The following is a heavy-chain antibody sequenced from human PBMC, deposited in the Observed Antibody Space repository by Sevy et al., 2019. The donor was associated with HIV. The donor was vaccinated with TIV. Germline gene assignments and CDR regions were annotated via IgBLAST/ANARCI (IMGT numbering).Heavy chain of an antibody. V-gene: IGHV3-48*03. CDR2: ISSRGSAI. CDR1: GFIFSSYE. J-gene: IGHJ4*02. Sequence: SLRLSCAASGFIFSSYEMTWIRQAPGKGLEWISSISSRGSAIYYANSVRGRFTIFRDNAENFLYLQMNSLRVEDTAVYYCARDLPPSATTVAHFDYWGQGTLVTVSS. CDR3: ARDLPPSATTVAHFDY. D-gene: IGHD4-17*01.